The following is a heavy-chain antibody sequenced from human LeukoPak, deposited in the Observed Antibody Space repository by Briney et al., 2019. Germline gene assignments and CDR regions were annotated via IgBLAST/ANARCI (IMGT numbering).Heavy chain of an antibody. D-gene: IGHD5-24*01. CDR3: ARVRRDGYNSPDY. V-gene: IGHV4-34*01. J-gene: IGHJ4*02. CDR2: INHSGST. CDR1: GGSFSGYY. Sequence: SETLSLTCAVYGGSFSGYYWSWIRQPPGKGLEWIGEINHSGSTNYNPSLKSRATISVDTSKNQFSLKLSSVTAADTAVYYCARVRRDGYNSPDYWGQGTLVTVSS.